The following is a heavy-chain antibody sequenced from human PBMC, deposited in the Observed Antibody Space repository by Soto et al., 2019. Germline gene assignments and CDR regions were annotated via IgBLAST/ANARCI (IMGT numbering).Heavy chain of an antibody. Sequence: SETLSLTCTVSCGSISSGGYYWSWIRQHPGKGLEWIGYMYYSGSTDYNPSLKSRVAISVDTSKNQFSLKLNSVTAADTAVYYCARRPAGMFTYWYFDLRGRGTLVTVSS. V-gene: IGHV4-31*03. CDR2: MYYSGST. CDR3: ARRPAGMFTYWYFDL. J-gene: IGHJ2*01. CDR1: CGSISSGGYY. D-gene: IGHD2-2*01.